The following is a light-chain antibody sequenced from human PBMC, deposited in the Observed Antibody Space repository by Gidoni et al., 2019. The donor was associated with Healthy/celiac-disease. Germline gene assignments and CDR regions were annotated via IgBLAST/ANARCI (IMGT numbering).Light chain of an antibody. CDR2: DAS. J-gene: IGKJ4*01. CDR3: QQLTT. V-gene: IGKV3-11*01. Sequence: EIVLTQSPATLSLSPGERATRSCRASQSVSSYLAWYQQKPGQAPRLLIYDASNRATGIPARFSGSGSGTDFTLTISSLEPEDFAVYYCQQLTTFGGGTKVEIK. CDR1: QSVSSY.